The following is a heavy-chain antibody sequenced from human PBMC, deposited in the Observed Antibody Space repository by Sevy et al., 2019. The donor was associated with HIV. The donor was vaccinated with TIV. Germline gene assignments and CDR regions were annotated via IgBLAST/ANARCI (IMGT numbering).Heavy chain of an antibody. V-gene: IGHV3-7*01. J-gene: IGHJ3*02. CDR2: INQDGSEK. D-gene: IGHD5-12*01. CDR1: GFTFSTYW. CDR3: ARDSGAFDI. Sequence: GGSLRLSCAASGFTFSTYWMTWVRQAPGKGLEWVAKINQDGSEKYYVDAVKGRFAISRDNSKNSLYLQMNSLKAEDTAGYYCARDSGAFDIWGQGTMVTVSS.